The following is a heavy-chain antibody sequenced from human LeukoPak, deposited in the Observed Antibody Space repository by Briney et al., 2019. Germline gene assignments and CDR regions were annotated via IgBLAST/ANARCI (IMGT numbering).Heavy chain of an antibody. CDR1: GYSFNSYW. CDR3: ARHRPGGGSGSYYRHYYGMDV. V-gene: IGHV5-51*01. J-gene: IGHJ6*02. Sequence: GESLKIYCKGSGYSFNSYWIDWVRQMPGKGLGWVGIIYPGDSDTRYSPSFQGQVTISADKSISTAYLQCSSLKASDTAMYYCARHRPGGGSGSYYRHYYGMDVWGQGTTVTVSS. CDR2: IYPGDSDT. D-gene: IGHD3-10*01.